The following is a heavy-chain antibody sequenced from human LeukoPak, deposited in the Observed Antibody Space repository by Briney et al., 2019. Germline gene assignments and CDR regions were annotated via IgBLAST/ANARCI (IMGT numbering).Heavy chain of an antibody. V-gene: IGHV3-30*04. CDR1: GFTFSRHA. D-gene: IGHD3-10*01. Sequence: PGGSLRLSCAASGFTFSRHAMHWVRQSPGKGLEWVAIISYDGSDEYIADSVKGRFSISRDSSRNTLDLQMNSLTTEDTALYYCARATDYYGSGSYLPLYYFYGMDVWGKGTAVIVSS. J-gene: IGHJ6*04. CDR3: ARATDYYGSGSYLPLYYFYGMDV. CDR2: ISYDGSDE.